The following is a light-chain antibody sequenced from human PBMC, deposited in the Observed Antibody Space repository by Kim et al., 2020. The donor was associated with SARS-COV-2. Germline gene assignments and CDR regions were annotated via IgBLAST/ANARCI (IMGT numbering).Light chain of an antibody. CDR3: QQYYSYPWT. V-gene: IGKV1-8*01. Sequence: ASPGDRVTITCRASQGISSYLAWYQQKPGKAPKLLIYAASTLQSGVPSRFSGSGSGTYFTLTISCLQSEDFATYYCQQYYSYPWTFGQGTKVDIK. CDR2: AAS. CDR1: QGISSY. J-gene: IGKJ1*01.